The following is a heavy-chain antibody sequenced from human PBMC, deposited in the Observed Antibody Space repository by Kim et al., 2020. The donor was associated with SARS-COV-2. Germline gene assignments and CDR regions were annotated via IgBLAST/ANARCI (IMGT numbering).Heavy chain of an antibody. CDR2: IYHSGST. J-gene: IGHJ4*01. CDR3: ARRSAGPSEGPYYFDY. D-gene: IGHD6-25*01. CDR1: GYSISSGYY. Sequence: SETLSLTCTVSGYSISSGYYWGWIRQPPGKGLEWIGSIYHSGSTYYNPSLKSRVTISVDTSKNQFSLKLSSVTAADTAVYYCARRSAGPSEGPYYFDYWG. V-gene: IGHV4-38-2*02.